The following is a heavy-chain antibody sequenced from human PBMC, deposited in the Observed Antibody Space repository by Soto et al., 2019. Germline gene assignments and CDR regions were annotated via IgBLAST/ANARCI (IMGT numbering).Heavy chain of an antibody. Sequence: GASVKVSCKASGGTFSSYAISWVRQAPGQGLEWMGGIIPIFGTANYAQKFQGRVTITADESTSTAYMELSGLRSEDTAVYYCARGGINCNTEGYYYYGMDVWGQGTTVTVSS. CDR2: IIPIFGTA. CDR1: GGTFSSYA. J-gene: IGHJ6*02. CDR3: ARGGINCNTEGYYYYGMDV. D-gene: IGHD1-1*01. V-gene: IGHV1-69*13.